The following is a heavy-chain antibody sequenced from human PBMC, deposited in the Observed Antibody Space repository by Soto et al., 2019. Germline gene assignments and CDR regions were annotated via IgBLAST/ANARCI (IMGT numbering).Heavy chain of an antibody. CDR2: IYPGDSDT. J-gene: IGHJ6*02. V-gene: IGHV5-51*01. D-gene: IGHD2-2*01. CDR1: GYSFTSYW. Sequence: PGESLKISCKGSGYSFTSYWIGWVRQMPGKGLEWMGIIYPGDSDTRYSPSFQGQVTISADKSISTAYLQWSSLKASDTAMYYCARFLGDGIVVVPAGVFNYYYGMDVWGQGTTVTVS. CDR3: ARFLGDGIVVVPAGVFNYYYGMDV.